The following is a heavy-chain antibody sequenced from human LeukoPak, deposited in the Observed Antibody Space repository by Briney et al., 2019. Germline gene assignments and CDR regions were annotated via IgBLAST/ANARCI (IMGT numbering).Heavy chain of an antibody. D-gene: IGHD3-16*02. Sequence: GGSLRLSCAASGFTFSSYSMNWVRQAPGKGLEWVSSISSSSSYIYYADSVKGRFTISRDNAKNSLYLQMNSLRAEDTAVYYCARALGIMITFGGVIVKGSPDYWGQGTLVTVSS. CDR1: GFTFSSYS. CDR3: ARALGIMITFGGVIVKGSPDY. J-gene: IGHJ4*02. V-gene: IGHV3-21*01. CDR2: ISSSSSYI.